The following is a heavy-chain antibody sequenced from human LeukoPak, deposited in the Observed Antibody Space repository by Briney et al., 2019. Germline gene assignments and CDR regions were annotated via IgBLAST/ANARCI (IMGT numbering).Heavy chain of an antibody. V-gene: IGHV1-2*02. CDR3: AREVESHTAMVTSYAFDI. D-gene: IGHD5-18*01. CDR1: GYTFTGYY. CDR2: INPNSGGT. J-gene: IGHJ3*02. Sequence: GASVKVSCKASGYTFTGYYMHWVRQAPGQGLEWMGWINPNSGGTNYAQKFQGRVTMTRDTSISTAYMELSRLRSDDTAVYYCAREVESHTAMVTSYAFDIWGQGTMVTVSS.